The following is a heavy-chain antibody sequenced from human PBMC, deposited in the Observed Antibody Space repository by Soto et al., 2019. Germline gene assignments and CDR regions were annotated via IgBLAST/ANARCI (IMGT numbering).Heavy chain of an antibody. D-gene: IGHD6-13*01. CDR1: GGSFSGYY. V-gene: IGHV4-34*01. Sequence: PSETLSLTCAVYGGSFSGYYWSWIRQPPGKGLEWIGEINHSGSTNYNPSLKSRVTISVDTTKNQFSLKLSSVTAADTAVYYCARGLRILSWYSSSWYEIYPWGQGTLVTVSS. CDR3: ARGLRILSWYSSSWYEIYP. J-gene: IGHJ1*01. CDR2: INHSGST.